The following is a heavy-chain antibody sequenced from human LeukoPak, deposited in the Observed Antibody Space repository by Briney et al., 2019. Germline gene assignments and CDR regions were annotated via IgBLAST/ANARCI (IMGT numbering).Heavy chain of an antibody. CDR3: ARSIAVVPAAIRAYYYYYMDV. Sequence: PSQTLSLTCTVSGGSISSGSYYWSWIRQPAGKGLEWIGRIYTSGSTNYNPSLKSRVTISVDTSKNQFSLKLSSVTAADTAVYYCARSIAVVPAAIRAYYYYYMDVWGKGTTVTVSS. CDR1: GGSISSGSYY. V-gene: IGHV4-61*02. J-gene: IGHJ6*03. CDR2: IYTSGST. D-gene: IGHD2-2*02.